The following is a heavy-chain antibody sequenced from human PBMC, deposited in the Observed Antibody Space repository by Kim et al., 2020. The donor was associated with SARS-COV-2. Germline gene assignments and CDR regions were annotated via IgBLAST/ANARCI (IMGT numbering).Heavy chain of an antibody. Sequence: SETLSLTCTVSGGSISSYYWSWIRQPPGKGLEWIGYIYYSGSTNYNPSLKSRVTISVDTSKNQFSLKLSAVTAADTAVYYCARADYGGNSRVLWFDPWG. CDR1: GGSISSYY. J-gene: IGHJ5*02. V-gene: IGHV4-59*01. D-gene: IGHD4-17*01. CDR2: IYYSGST. CDR3: ARADYGGNSRVLWFDP.